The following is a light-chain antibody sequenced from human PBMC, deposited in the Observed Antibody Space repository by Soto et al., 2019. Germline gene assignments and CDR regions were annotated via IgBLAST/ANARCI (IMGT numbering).Light chain of an antibody. CDR1: TSDVGDYNY. CDR2: EVS. V-gene: IGLV2-14*01. J-gene: IGLJ1*01. CDR3: SSYAGSNNNYV. Sequence: QSVLTQPASVSGSPGQSITISCTGTTSDVGDYNYVSWYQQHPGKVPKVLIYEVSNRPSGVSYRFSGSKSGNTASLTVSGLQAEDEADYYCSSYAGSNNNYVFGTGTKLTVL.